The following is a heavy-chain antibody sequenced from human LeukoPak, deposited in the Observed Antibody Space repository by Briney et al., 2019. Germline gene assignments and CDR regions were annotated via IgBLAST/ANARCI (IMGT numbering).Heavy chain of an antibody. CDR2: ISSSSSTI. V-gene: IGHV3-48*01. J-gene: IGHJ4*02. CDR3: ARDILTDLYGY. D-gene: IGHD3-9*01. CDR1: GFTFSSYS. Sequence: GGSLRLSCAASGFTFSSYSMNWVRQAPGKGLEWVSYISSSSSTIYYADSVKGRFTISRDNAKNSLYLQMNSLRAEDTAVYYCARDILTDLYGYWGQGTLVTVSS.